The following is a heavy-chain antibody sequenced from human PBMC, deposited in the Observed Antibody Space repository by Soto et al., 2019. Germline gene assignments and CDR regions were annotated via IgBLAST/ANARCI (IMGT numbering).Heavy chain of an antibody. CDR3: ARSYYDRSGYAVDP. CDR2: MYKAGSI. V-gene: IGHV4-4*09. CDR1: GGSISNDD. Sequence: SETLSLTCRVSGGSISNDDWSWIRQPPGKRLEWIGYMYKAGSINYNPSLKSRVTLSVDTSKNQFSLNLTSVTAADTAVYYCARSYYDRSGYAVDPWGQGTLVTVSS. D-gene: IGHD3-22*01. J-gene: IGHJ5*02.